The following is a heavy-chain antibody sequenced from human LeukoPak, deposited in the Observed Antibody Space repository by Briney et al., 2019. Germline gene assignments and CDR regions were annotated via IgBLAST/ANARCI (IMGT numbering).Heavy chain of an antibody. CDR1: GFTFSSYA. CDR2: ISYDGSNK. Sequence: AGGSLRLSCAASGFTFSSYAMNWVRRAPGKGLEWVAIISYDGSNKYYADSVKGRFTISRDNSKNTLYLQMNSLRAEDTAVYYCAKDRYYDSSGYDGEEFSAFDIWGQGTMVTVSS. J-gene: IGHJ3*02. V-gene: IGHV3-30*04. D-gene: IGHD3-22*01. CDR3: AKDRYYDSSGYDGEEFSAFDI.